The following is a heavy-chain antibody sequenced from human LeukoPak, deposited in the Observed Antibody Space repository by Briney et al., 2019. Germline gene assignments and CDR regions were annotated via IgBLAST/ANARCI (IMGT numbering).Heavy chain of an antibody. CDR2: IRGKAYGGTT. J-gene: IGHJ4*02. CDR1: GFTFGDYG. CDR3: TRDVLRFFDWSSPLFDY. V-gene: IGHV3-49*04. Sequence: GSLRLSCTASGFTFGDYGLSWVRQAPGKGLEWVGFIRGKAYGGTTEYAASVKGRFTISRDGSKSIAYLHMNSLKTEDTAVYYCTRDVLRFFDWSSPLFDYWGQGTLVTVSS. D-gene: IGHD3-9*01.